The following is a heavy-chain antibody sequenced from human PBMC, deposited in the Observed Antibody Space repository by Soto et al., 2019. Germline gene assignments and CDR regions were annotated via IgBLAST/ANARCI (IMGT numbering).Heavy chain of an antibody. CDR1: GYPFTSYS. J-gene: IGHJ6*02. CDR2: SSAYNGDT. CDR3: TREGSAPYYYYGMDA. V-gene: IGHV1-18*04. Sequence: ASVKVSCKASGYPFTSYSFSWVRQAPGQGLEWMGWSSAYNGDTRYAQKFQGRVTMTADPYTDTAYMELRNLRSDDTGVYYCTREGSAPYYYYGMDAWGQGTTVTVSS. D-gene: IGHD3-10*01.